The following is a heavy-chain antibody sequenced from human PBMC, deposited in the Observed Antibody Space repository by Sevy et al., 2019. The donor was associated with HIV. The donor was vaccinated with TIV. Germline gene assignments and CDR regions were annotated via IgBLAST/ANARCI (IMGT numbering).Heavy chain of an antibody. Sequence: ASVKVSCQVFEYSLNELSIHWVRQAPGKGLEWMGGFDPQRGKIIYAQKFQGRVTMTEDTSTETAYMELSNLRPEDTAVYYCTTDVHLGDFRLWDDWGQGTRVTVSS. CDR1: EYSLNELS. CDR2: FDPQRGKI. D-gene: IGHD4-17*01. CDR3: TTDVHLGDFRLWDD. J-gene: IGHJ4*02. V-gene: IGHV1-24*01.